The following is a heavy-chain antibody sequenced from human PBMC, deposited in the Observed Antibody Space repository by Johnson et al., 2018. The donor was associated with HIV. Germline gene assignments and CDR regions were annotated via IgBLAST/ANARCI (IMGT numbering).Heavy chain of an antibody. CDR1: GFTFSSYG. Sequence: QVQLVESGGGLVQPGGSLRLSCAASGFTFSSYGMHWVRQAPGKGLEWVAFIRYDGSNKYYADSVKGRFTISRDNSGSTLYLQMNNVRAEDTAVYYCAKVWTTVVTYDAFDIWGQGTMVTVFS. V-gene: IGHV3-30*02. J-gene: IGHJ3*02. CDR2: IRYDGSNK. CDR3: AKVWTTVVTYDAFDI. D-gene: IGHD4-23*01.